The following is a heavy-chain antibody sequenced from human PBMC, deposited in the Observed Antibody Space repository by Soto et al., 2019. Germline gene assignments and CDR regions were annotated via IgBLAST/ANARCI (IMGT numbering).Heavy chain of an antibody. Sequence: QVQLVQSGAEVRKPGYSVKVSCKASGGTVSNSAISWLRQAPGQGLEWMGGIIPIFGPAVYARKFRGRVTITADESTSTAYIELSALGSEDTAVYYCGRGSSWTKVEYWGQRTLVTVSS. D-gene: IGHD2-15*01. J-gene: IGHJ4*02. V-gene: IGHV1-69*01. CDR3: GRGSSWTKVEY. CDR1: GGTVSNSA. CDR2: IIPIFGPA.